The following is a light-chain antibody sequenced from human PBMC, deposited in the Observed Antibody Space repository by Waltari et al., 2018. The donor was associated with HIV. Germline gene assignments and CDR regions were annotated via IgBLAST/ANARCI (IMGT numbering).Light chain of an antibody. CDR3: CSYTSAATWV. Sequence: QSALTQPASVSGSRGQSITISCTGTNSDLGSYDLVSWYQQHPGDAPKLLIYEVSYRPSGVSDRFSGSKSINAASLTISGLQADDEADYYCCSYTSAATWVFGGGTKVTVL. V-gene: IGLV2-14*01. CDR1: NSDLGSYDL. CDR2: EVS. J-gene: IGLJ3*02.